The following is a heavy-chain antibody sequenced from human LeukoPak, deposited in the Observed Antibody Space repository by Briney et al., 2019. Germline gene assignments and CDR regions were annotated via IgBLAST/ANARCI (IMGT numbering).Heavy chain of an antibody. J-gene: IGHJ4*02. D-gene: IGHD4-17*01. CDR2: INPNSGGT. CDR1: GYTFTGYY. V-gene: IGHV1-2*04. Sequence: ASVKVSCKASGYTFTGYYMHWVRQAPGQGFEWMGWINPNSGGTNYAQKFQGWVTMTRDTSISTAYMELSRLRSDDTAVYYCARAHYGDYVSDYWGQGTLVTVSS. CDR3: ARAHYGDYVSDY.